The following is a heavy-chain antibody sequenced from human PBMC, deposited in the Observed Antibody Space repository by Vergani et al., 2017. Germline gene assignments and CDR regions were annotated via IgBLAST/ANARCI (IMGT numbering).Heavy chain of an antibody. CDR2: IYSTVST. CDR3: ARMGGYDEGDAFRIGYFDS. J-gene: IGHJ4*02. CDR1: GDSISSGVYY. V-gene: IGHV4-31*03. D-gene: IGHD3-22*01. Sequence: QFQLQESGPGLVKPSQTLSLTCSVSGDSISSGVYYWNWIRQPPGKGLEWIGYIYSTVSTHHNPSLRRRINMSVDTSKNQFSLKLNSVTAADTAMYYCARMGGYDEGDAFRIGYFDSWGPGILVTVSS.